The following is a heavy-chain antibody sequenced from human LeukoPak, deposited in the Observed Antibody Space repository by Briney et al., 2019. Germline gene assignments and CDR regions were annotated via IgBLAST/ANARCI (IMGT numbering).Heavy chain of an antibody. J-gene: IGHJ4*02. CDR2: ISGSGGST. Sequence: PGGSLRLSCAASGFTFSTYAMSWVRQAPGKGLEWVSSISGSGGSTYYADSVKGRFTISRDNSENTLYLQMNSLRAEDTAVYYCAREGIVVVPAATPGWGQGTLVTVSS. V-gene: IGHV3-23*01. CDR1: GFTFSTYA. D-gene: IGHD2-2*01. CDR3: AREGIVVVPAATPG.